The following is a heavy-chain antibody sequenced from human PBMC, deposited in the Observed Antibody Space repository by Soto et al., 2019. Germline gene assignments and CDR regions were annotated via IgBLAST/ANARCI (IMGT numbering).Heavy chain of an antibody. CDR2: IYTGSTT. CDR3: ERHVGAYWYFDL. Sequence: EVQLVESGGGLVQPGGFLRLSCAASGFTVSSSYMGWVRQAPGKGLEWVSSIYTGSTTYYADSVRGRFTISTDNSKDTLYLHMNSLRVDDTAMYYCERHVGAYWYFDLWGRGTLVTVSS. V-gene: IGHV3-66*04. D-gene: IGHD1-26*01. J-gene: IGHJ2*01. CDR1: GFTVSSSY.